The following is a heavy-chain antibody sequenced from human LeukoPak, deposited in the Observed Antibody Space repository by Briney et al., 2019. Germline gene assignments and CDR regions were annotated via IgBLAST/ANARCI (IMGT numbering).Heavy chain of an antibody. J-gene: IGHJ4*02. CDR2: TSAYNGNT. D-gene: IGHD2-15*01. V-gene: IGHV1-18*01. CDR1: GYTFTSYG. Sequence: ASVTVSCKASGYTFTSYGISWVRQAPGQGLEWMGWTSAYNGNTNYAQKLQGRVTMTTDTSTSTAYMEMRSLRSDDTAVYYCARWRGYCSGGSCPGFDYWGQGTLVTVSS. CDR3: ARWRGYCSGGSCPGFDY.